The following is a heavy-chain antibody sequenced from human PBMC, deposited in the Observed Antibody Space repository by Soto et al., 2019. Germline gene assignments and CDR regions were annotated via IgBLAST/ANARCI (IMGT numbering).Heavy chain of an antibody. V-gene: IGHV1-69*13. D-gene: IGHD2-21*02. Sequence: SVKVSCKASGGTFSSYAISWVRQAPGQGLEWMGGIIPIFGTANYAQKFQGRVTITADESTSTAYMELSSLRSEDTAVYYCATTYCGGDCQIDYCGKGTLGTVSS. J-gene: IGHJ4*02. CDR2: IIPIFGTA. CDR3: ATTYCGGDCQIDY. CDR1: GGTFSSYA.